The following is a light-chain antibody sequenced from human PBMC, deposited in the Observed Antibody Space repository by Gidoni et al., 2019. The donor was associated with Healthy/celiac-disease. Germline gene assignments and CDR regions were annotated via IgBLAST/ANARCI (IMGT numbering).Light chain of an antibody. J-gene: IGLJ3*02. V-gene: IGLV6-57*01. CDR1: SGSIASNY. CDR3: QSYDITNWV. Sequence: NFMLTQPHSVSESPGKTGTISCTRSSGSIASNYVQWYQQRPGSSPTTVFYEDNQRPSGIPDRFSGSLDSSSRSASLTISTLQTEDVAVYFFQSYDITNWVFGGGTKLTVL. CDR2: EDN.